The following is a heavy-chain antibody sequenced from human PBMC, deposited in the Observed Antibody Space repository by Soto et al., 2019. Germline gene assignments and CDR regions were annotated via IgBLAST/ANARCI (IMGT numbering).Heavy chain of an antibody. J-gene: IGHJ4*02. V-gene: IGHV1-69*12. Sequence: QVQLVQSGAEVKKPGSSVKVSCKASGGTFSSYAISWVRQAPGQGLEWMGGIIPIFGTANYAQKFQGRVXIXAXXSTSTAYMELSILRSEDTAVYYCARVGATSWYFDYWGQGTLVTVSS. CDR2: IIPIFGTA. CDR3: ARVGATSWYFDY. CDR1: GGTFSSYA. D-gene: IGHD6-13*01.